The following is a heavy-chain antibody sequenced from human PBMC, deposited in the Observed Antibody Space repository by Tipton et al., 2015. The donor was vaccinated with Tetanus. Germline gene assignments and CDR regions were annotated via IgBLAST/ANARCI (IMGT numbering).Heavy chain of an antibody. CDR1: GESFSGHY. D-gene: IGHD5-24*01. V-gene: IGHV4-34*01. CDR2: VHHSGST. Sequence: TLSLTCAVYGESFSGHYWSWMRQPPGKGLEWIGEVHHSGSTKYNPSLKSRVTILADTSKNQFSLKLTSLTAADTAVYFCARGEDAYKTGNYWGQGTLVTVSS. CDR3: ARGEDAYKTGNY. J-gene: IGHJ4*02.